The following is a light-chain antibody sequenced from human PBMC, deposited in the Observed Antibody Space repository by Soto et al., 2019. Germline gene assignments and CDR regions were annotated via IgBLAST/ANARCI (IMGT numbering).Light chain of an antibody. CDR3: LQHNSYPRVT. J-gene: IGKJ4*01. V-gene: IGKV1-9*01. CDR1: QDISHY. CDR2: VVS. Sequence: DIQLTQSPSFLSASVGDRVTITCRASQDISHYLAWYQQKPGKAPKLLIYVVSTLRSGVPSRFSGSGSGTEFTLTISSLQPEDFATYHCLQHNSYPRVTFGGGTKVDIK.